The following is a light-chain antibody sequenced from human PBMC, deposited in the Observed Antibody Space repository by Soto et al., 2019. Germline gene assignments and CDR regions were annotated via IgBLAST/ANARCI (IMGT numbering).Light chain of an antibody. CDR3: SSYAGSNTV. CDR1: SSDVGGYNY. CDR2: EVS. V-gene: IGLV2-8*01. Sequence: QSALTQPPSASGSPGQSVTVSCTGTSSDVGGYNYVSWYQQHPGKAPKLMISEVSKRPSGVPDRFSGSKSGNTASLTVSALQAEDGADYYCSSYAGSNTVFGGGTKLTVL. J-gene: IGLJ2*01.